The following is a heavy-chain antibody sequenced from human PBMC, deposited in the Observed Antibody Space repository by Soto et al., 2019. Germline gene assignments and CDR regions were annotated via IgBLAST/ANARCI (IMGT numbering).Heavy chain of an antibody. CDR1: GGSISSGDYY. CDR3: ARDIVVVTAAIPLAGYYGMDV. D-gene: IGHD2-2*02. J-gene: IGHJ6*02. Sequence: PSETLSLTCTVSGGSISSGDYYWSWIRQPPGKGLEWIGYIYYSGSTYYNPSLKSRVTISVDTSKNQFSLKLSSVTAADTAVYYCARDIVVVTAAIPLAGYYGMDVWGQGTTVTVSS. V-gene: IGHV4-30-4*01. CDR2: IYYSGST.